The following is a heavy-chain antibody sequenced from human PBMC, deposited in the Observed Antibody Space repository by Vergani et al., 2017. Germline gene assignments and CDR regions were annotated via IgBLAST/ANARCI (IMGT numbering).Heavy chain of an antibody. J-gene: IGHJ4*02. Sequence: VQLVESGGGLVQPGGSLRLSCAASGFTFSSYGMHWVRQAPGKGLEWVAVIWYDGSNKYYADSVKGRFTISRDNSKNTLYLQMNSLRAEDTAVYYCARDRVAAAGTRVFDYWGQGTLVTVSS. V-gene: IGHV3-33*01. CDR2: IWYDGSNK. CDR1: GFTFSSYG. CDR3: ARDRVAAAGTRVFDY. D-gene: IGHD6-13*01.